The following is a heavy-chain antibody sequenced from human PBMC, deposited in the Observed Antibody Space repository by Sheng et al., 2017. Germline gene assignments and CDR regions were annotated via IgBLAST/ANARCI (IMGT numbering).Heavy chain of an antibody. J-gene: IGHJ2*01. Sequence: EEQLVESGGSLVLPGGSLRLSCVASGFTFSNYRMHWVRQAPGKGLQWVANLREDGNERNYVDSVKGRFTISRDNARDSLFXEMNSLGVEDTAIYYCVRLGSWYPLRYLDLWGRGTLVIGLL. CDR1: GFTFSNYR. D-gene: IGHD6-13*01. CDR3: VRLGSWYPLRYLDL. V-gene: IGHV3-7*01. CDR2: LREDGNER.